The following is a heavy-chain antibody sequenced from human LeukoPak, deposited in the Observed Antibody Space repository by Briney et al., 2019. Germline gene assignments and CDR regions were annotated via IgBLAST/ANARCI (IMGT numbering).Heavy chain of an antibody. V-gene: IGHV4-59*01. CDR3: ARGHDNYYYGMDV. D-gene: IGHD3-9*01. J-gene: IGHJ6*02. CDR1: GGSISSYY. Sequence: SETLSLSCTVSGGSISSYYWSWIRQPPGKGLEWIGYIYYSGSTNYNPSLKSRVTISVDTSKNQLSLKLSSVTAADTAVYYCARGHDNYYYGMDVWGQGTTVTVSS. CDR2: IYYSGST.